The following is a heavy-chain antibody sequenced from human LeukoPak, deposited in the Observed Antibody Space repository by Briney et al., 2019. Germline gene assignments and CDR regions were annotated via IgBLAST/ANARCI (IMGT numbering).Heavy chain of an antibody. CDR3: ARGGDTFGGVIVTPFDY. J-gene: IGHJ4*02. CDR1: GYTFTSYY. Sequence: ASVKVSCKASGYTFTSYYMHWVRQAPGQGLEWMGIINPSGGSTSYAQKLQGRVTMTRDTSTSTVYMELSSLRSEDTAVYYCARGGDTFGGVIVTPFDYWGQGTLVTVSS. D-gene: IGHD3-16*02. V-gene: IGHV1-46*01. CDR2: INPSGGST.